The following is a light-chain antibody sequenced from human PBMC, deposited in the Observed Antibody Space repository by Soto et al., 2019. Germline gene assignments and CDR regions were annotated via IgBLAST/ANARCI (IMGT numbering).Light chain of an antibody. V-gene: IGLV2-14*03. CDR2: DVS. CDR1: SSDVGRYNY. CDR3: SSFTSSSTFV. Sequence: QSVLAQPASVSGSRGQSITISCTGTSSDVGRYNYVSWFQQHPGKVPKLIIYDVSNWPSGVSDRFSGSKSANTASLTISGLHPEDEADYYCSSFTSSSTFVFGTGTKVTVL. J-gene: IGLJ1*01.